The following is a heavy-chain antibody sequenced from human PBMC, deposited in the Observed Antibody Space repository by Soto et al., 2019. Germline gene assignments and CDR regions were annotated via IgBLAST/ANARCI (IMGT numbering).Heavy chain of an antibody. CDR3: AKGEVAGSQXFDS. D-gene: IGHD6-19*01. J-gene: IGHJ4*02. V-gene: IGHV3-23*01. CDR2: ISGSGGST. Sequence: PGGSLRLACAASGFTFSSYAMSWVRQAPGKGLEWVSAISGSGGSTYYADSVKGRFTISRDNSKNTLYLQMNSLRAEDTAVYYCAKGEVAGSQXFDSWGQGTLVTVSS. CDR1: GFTFSSYA.